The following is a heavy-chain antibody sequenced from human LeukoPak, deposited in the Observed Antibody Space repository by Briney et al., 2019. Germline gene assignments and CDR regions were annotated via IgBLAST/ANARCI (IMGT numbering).Heavy chain of an antibody. Sequence: SETLSLTCFVSGASIRSSLYYWGWIRQPPGKGLEWIGSMYSSGTTNYNPSLKSRVTISLDMSKNQFSLKLSSVTVADTALYFCVRDWTMVGASSDSWGQGTLVTVSS. V-gene: IGHV4-39*07. J-gene: IGHJ5*01. CDR3: VRDWTMVGASSDS. CDR1: GASIRSSLYY. CDR2: MYSSGTT. D-gene: IGHD1-26*01.